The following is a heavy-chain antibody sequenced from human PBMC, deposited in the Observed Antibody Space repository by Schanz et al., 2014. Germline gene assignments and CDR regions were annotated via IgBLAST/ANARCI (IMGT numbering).Heavy chain of an antibody. CDR1: GYTFTSYS. V-gene: IGHV1-46*01. CDR3: ARSGSSNWYFFDY. D-gene: IGHD6-13*01. J-gene: IGHJ4*02. Sequence: QVQLVQSGAEVKKPGASVKVSCKASGYTFTSYSMHWVRQAPGQGLEWMGIINLSGGSTNNAQKFQGRLTITRDTLASTAYMEVSSLRSEDTAVYYCARSGSSNWYFFDYWGQGTLVTVSS. CDR2: INLSGGST.